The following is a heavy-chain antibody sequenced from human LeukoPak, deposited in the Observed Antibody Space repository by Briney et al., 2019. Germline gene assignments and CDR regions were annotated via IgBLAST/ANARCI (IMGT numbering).Heavy chain of an antibody. CDR3: AKVSSSGPLRY. CDR2: ISGSGGST. Sequence: GGSLRLPCAASGFTFSSYAMSWVRQAPGKGLEWVSAISGSGGSTYYADSVKGRFTISRDNSKNTLYLQMNSLRAEDTAVYYCAKVSSSGPLRYWGQGTLVTVSS. V-gene: IGHV3-23*01. CDR1: GFTFSSYA. J-gene: IGHJ4*02. D-gene: IGHD6-19*01.